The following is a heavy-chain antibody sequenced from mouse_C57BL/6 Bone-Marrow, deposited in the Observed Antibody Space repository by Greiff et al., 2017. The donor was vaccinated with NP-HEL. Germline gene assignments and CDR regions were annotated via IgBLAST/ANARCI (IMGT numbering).Heavy chain of an antibody. Sequence: QVQLKESGPELVKPGASVKISCKASGYAFSSSWMNWVKQRPGKGLEWIGRIYPGDGDTNYNGKFKGKATLTADKSSSTAYMQLSSLTSEDSAVYFCARGQLEYYFDYWGQGTTLTVSS. CDR2: IYPGDGDT. D-gene: IGHD3-2*01. J-gene: IGHJ2*01. CDR3: ARGQLEYYFDY. V-gene: IGHV1-82*01. CDR1: GYAFSSSW.